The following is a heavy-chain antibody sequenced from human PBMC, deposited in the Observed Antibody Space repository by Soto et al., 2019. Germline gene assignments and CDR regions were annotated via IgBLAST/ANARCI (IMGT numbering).Heavy chain of an antibody. CDR2: ISGSGGST. Sequence: GGSLRLSCAASGFTFSSYAMSWVRQAPGKGLEWVSAISGSGGSTYYADSVKGRFTISRDISKNTLYLQMNSLRAEDTAVYYCAKDGLGAYTYGSYYFDYWGQGTLVTVSS. V-gene: IGHV3-23*01. J-gene: IGHJ4*02. CDR3: AKDGLGAYTYGSYYFDY. D-gene: IGHD5-18*01. CDR1: GFTFSSYA.